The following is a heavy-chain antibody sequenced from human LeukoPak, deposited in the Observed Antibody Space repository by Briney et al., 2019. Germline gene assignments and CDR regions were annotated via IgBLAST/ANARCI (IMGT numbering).Heavy chain of an antibody. J-gene: IGHJ3*02. CDR1: GGSISSGGYY. V-gene: IGHV4-31*03. CDR2: IYYSGST. CDR3: ARVQIRGLYYYDSSGYYRDI. Sequence: SQTLSLTCTVSGGSISSGGYYWSWIRQHPGKGLEWIGYIYYSGSTYYNPSLKGRVTISVDTSKNQFSLKLSSVTAADTAVYYCARVQIRGLYYYDSSGYYRDIWGQGTMVTVSS. D-gene: IGHD3-22*01.